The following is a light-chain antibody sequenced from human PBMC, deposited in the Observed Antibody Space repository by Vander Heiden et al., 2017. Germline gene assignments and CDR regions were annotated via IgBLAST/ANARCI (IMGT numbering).Light chain of an antibody. CDR3: QQRSNWPELT. V-gene: IGKV3-11*01. J-gene: IGKJ4*01. CDR2: EAS. Sequence: EIGLTQSPATLSLSPGERATLTCRASQSVSSYLAWYQQKPGQAPRLLIYEASNRATGIPARFSGSGSGTDFTLTISSLEPEDFAVYYCQQRSNWPELTFGGGTKVEIK. CDR1: QSVSSY.